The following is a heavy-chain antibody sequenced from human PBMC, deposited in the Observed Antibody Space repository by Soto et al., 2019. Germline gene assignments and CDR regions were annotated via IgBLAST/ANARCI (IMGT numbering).Heavy chain of an antibody. Sequence: VQLVESGGDLKQPGVYLRLYCVASGLTFGSRAMVWVRQDPGAGLQWVSTITHTGGDAKYADCVRGRFVISRDNFKKTLYPQITSLSDEDSAMYVCAGGSTDYYPGSRIFYLGGRLTLVNVSS. J-gene: IGHJ4*02. CDR2: ITHTGGDA. D-gene: IGHD3-10*01. CDR3: AGGSTDYYPGSRIFYL. V-gene: IGHV3-23*04. CDR1: GLTFGSRA.